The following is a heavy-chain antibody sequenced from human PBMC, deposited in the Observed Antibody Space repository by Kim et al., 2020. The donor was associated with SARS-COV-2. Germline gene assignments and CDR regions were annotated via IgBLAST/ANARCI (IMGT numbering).Heavy chain of an antibody. CDR3: ARAGRRPDYGDYRNDY. J-gene: IGHJ4*02. CDR1: GYTFTGYY. CDR2: INPNSGGT. D-gene: IGHD4-17*01. Sequence: ASVKVSCKASGYTFTGYYMHWVRQAPGQGLEWMGRINPNSGGTNYAQKFQGRVTMTRDTSISTAYMELSRLRSDDTAVYYCARAGRRPDYGDYRNDYWGQGTLVTVSS. V-gene: IGHV1-2*06.